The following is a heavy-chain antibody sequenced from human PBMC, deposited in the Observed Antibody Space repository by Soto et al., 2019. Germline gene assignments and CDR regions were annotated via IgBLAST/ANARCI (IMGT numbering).Heavy chain of an antibody. Sequence: QVQLVKSGAEVKKPGASVKVSCKASGYTFTSYDINWVRQATGQGLEWMGWMNPNSGNTGYAQKFQGRVTMTRNTSISTAYMELSSLRSEDTAVYYCARVLGVHAVTTLGYWGQGTLVTVSS. CDR3: ARVLGVHAVTTLGY. CDR2: MNPNSGNT. CDR1: GYTFTSYD. V-gene: IGHV1-8*02. D-gene: IGHD4-17*01. J-gene: IGHJ4*02.